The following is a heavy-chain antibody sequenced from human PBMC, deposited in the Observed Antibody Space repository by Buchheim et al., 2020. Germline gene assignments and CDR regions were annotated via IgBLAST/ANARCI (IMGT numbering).Heavy chain of an antibody. D-gene: IGHD4-23*01. Sequence: EVQVLESGGGLVQPGGSLRLSCAASGFTFSSYAMSWVRQTPGKGLEWVSSISGSGDSTYYADSVKGRLDISRDNSKNTLYLEMNSLGAEDTALYYCTKNLGGGNSQYCHHWGQGTL. CDR3: TKNLGGGNSQYCHH. CDR2: ISGSGDST. CDR1: GFTFSSYA. J-gene: IGHJ1*01. V-gene: IGHV3-23*01.